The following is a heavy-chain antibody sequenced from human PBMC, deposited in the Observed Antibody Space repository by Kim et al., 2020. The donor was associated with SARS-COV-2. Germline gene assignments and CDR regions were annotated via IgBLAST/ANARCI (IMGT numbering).Heavy chain of an antibody. CDR1: GDSINRYY. D-gene: IGHD2-2*01. J-gene: IGHJ4*02. CDR2: VYYTGST. Sequence: SETLSLTCTVSGDSINRYYWSWIRQSPGKGLEWIGNVYYTGSTNYFPSLRSRATISVDRSKNQFSLRLTSVTTADSAVYYCSRHITSWSPFDSWGQGTLVTVSS. CDR3: SRHITSWSPFDS. V-gene: IGHV4-59*08.